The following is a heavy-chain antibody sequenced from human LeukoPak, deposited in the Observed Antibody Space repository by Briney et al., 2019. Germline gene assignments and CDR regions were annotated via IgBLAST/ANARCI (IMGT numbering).Heavy chain of an antibody. V-gene: IGHV4-61*01. CDR2: IYYTGST. Sequence: SETLSLTCTVSGGSVSSASYYWGWIRQPPGKGLDWIGYIYYTGSTHYMSSLKSRVTISVDTSKNQFSLKLTSVTAADTATYFCSRESGPFCPFGYWGQGALVIVSS. CDR3: SRESGPFCPFGY. CDR1: GGSVSSASYY. D-gene: IGHD1-26*01. J-gene: IGHJ4*02.